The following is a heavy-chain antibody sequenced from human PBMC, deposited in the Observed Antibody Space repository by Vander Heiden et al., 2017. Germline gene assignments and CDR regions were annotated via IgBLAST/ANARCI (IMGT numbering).Heavy chain of an antibody. D-gene: IGHD3-3*01. CDR1: GFPFDDYA. CDR3: AKASFITIFGPKLAYYFDY. J-gene: IGHJ4*02. CDR2: ISWNSGSI. Sequence: EVQLVESGGGLVQPGRSLRLSCAASGFPFDDYAMHWVRQAPGKGLEWVSGISWNSGSIGYADSVKGRFTISRDNAKNSLYLQMNSLRAEDTALYYCAKASFITIFGPKLAYYFDYWGQGTLVTVSS. V-gene: IGHV3-9*01.